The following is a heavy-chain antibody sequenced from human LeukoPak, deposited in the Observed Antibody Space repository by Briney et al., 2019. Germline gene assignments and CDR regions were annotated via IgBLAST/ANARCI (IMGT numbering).Heavy chain of an antibody. CDR3: AKQLSGWYSFDY. J-gene: IGHJ4*02. CDR2: ISGSDART. Sequence: GGSLRLSCAASGFTFSSNAMSWVRQAPGKGLEWVSAISGSDARTYYADSVKGRFTISRDNSKNTLYLQMSSLRAEDTAVYYCAKQLSGWYSFDYWGQGTLVTVSS. V-gene: IGHV3-23*01. D-gene: IGHD6-19*01. CDR1: GFTFSSNA.